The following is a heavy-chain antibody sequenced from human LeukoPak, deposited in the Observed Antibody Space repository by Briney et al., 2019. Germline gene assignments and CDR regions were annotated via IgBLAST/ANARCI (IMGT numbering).Heavy chain of an antibody. CDR2: ISGSGGST. J-gene: IGHJ6*02. V-gene: IGHV3-23*01. CDR1: GFTFSSYA. D-gene: IGHD3-9*01. Sequence: PGGSLRLSCAASGFTFSSYAMSWVRQAPGKGLEWVSAISGSGGSTYYADSVKGRFTTSRDNSKNTLYLQMNSLRAEDTAVYYCAKVALTGPRNYYGMDVWGQGTTVTVSS. CDR3: AKVALTGPRNYYGMDV.